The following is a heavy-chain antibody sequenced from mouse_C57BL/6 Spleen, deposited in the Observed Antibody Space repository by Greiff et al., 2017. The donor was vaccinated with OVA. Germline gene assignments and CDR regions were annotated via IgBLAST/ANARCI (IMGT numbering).Heavy chain of an antibody. Sequence: QVQLQQSGPGLVQPSQSLSITCTVSGFSLTSYGVHWVRQSPGKGLEWLGVIWSGGSTDYNAAFISRLSISKDNSKSQVFFKMSSLQADDTAIYYCARNYANWDEYFDDWGTGTTVTVSS. J-gene: IGHJ1*03. CDR2: IWSGGST. D-gene: IGHD4-1*01. V-gene: IGHV2-2*01. CDR1: GFSLTSYG. CDR3: ARNYANWDEYFDD.